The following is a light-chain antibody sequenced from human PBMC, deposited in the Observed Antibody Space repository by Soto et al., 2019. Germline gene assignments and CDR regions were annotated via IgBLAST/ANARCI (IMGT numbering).Light chain of an antibody. J-gene: IGLJ1*01. V-gene: IGLV2-8*01. Sequence: QSALTQPPSASGSPGQSVTISCTGTSSDVRGYNSVSWYQHHPGKAPKLMIYEVSKRPSGVPDRFSGSKSANTASLTVSGLQAEDEADYYCSSYAGSNNHVFGTGTKLTVL. CDR2: EVS. CDR1: SSDVRGYNS. CDR3: SSYAGSNNHV.